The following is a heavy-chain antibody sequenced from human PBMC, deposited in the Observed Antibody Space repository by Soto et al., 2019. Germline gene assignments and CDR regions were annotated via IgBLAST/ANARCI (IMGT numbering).Heavy chain of an antibody. D-gene: IGHD6-13*01. J-gene: IGHJ4*02. CDR3: AGGPESVIAAAGKNLDY. V-gene: IGHV4-34*01. CDR1: GGSFSGYY. Sequence: SETLSLTCAVYGGSFSGYYWSWIRQPPGKGLEWIGEINHSGSTNYNPSLKSRVTISVDTSKNQFSLKLSSVTAADTAVYYCAGGPESVIAAAGKNLDYWGQGTRVTVSS. CDR2: INHSGST.